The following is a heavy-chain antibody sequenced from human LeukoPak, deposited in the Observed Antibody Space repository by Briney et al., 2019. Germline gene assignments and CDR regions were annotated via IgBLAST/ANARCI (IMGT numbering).Heavy chain of an antibody. V-gene: IGHV3-23*01. CDR1: GFTFSSYA. J-gene: IGHJ4*02. CDR3: AKRRSSAYSSGWYPRGFDY. Sequence: GGSLRLSCAASGFTFSSYAMSWVRQAPGKGLEWVSAISGSGGSTCYADSVKGRFTISRDNSKNTLYLQMNSLRAEDTAVYYCAKRRSSAYSSGWYPRGFDYWGQGTLVTVSS. CDR2: ISGSGGST. D-gene: IGHD6-19*01.